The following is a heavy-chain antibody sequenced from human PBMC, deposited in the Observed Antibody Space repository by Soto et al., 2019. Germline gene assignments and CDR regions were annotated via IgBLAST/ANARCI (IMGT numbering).Heavy chain of an antibody. CDR3: EKEGRLRSQAGDYFDS. V-gene: IGHV3-23*01. CDR2: VGRFGNT. CDR1: GFSFPDYD. J-gene: IGHJ4*02. Sequence: EVALLDSGGHLVQPGGSLILSCETSGFSFPDYDMNWVRQTPGKGLEWVSAVGRFGNTYYRDSVRGRFTISRDDSRNTVYLQMNSLRVEDTAVYFFEKEGRLRSQAGDYFDSWAQGSLVTVSS. D-gene: IGHD3-10*01.